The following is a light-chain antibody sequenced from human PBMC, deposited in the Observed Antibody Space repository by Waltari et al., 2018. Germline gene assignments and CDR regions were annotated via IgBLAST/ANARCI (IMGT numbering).Light chain of an antibody. CDR2: DVT. CDR1: GSDIGGNKY. J-gene: IGLJ2*01. CDR3: SSYATTRVI. V-gene: IGLV2-14*03. Sequence: QSALTQPASVSGTPGQSITISCSGTGSDIGGNKYVSWYQQHPAEAPQVIIYDVTSRPSGVSDRFSGSKSGNTAFLTISGLQAEDEADYYCSSYATTRVIFGGGTKVTVL.